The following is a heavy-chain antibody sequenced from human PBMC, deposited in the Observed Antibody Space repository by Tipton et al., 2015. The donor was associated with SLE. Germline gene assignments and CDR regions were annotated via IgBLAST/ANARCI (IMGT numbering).Heavy chain of an antibody. Sequence: TLSLTCTVSGGSISSYYWSWIRQLPGKGLEWIGYIYYSGSTNYNPSLKSRVTISVDTSKNQFSLKLSSVTAADMAVYYCARQPIAAAGTSNYFDYWGQGTLVTVSS. CDR1: GGSISSYY. V-gene: IGHV4-59*08. CDR3: ARQPIAAAGTSNYFDY. CDR2: IYYSGST. J-gene: IGHJ4*02. D-gene: IGHD6-13*01.